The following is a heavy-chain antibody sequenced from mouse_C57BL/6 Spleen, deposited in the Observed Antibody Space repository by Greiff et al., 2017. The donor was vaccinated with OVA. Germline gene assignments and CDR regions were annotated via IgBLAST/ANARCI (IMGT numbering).Heavy chain of an antibody. CDR2: IHPNSGST. CDR3: ARGYGYYAMDY. Sequence: QVQLKESGAELVKPGASVKLSCKASGYTFTSYWMHWVKQRPGQGLEWIGLIHPNSGSTNYNEKFKSKATLTVDKSSSTAYMQLSSLTSEDSAVYYCARGYGYYAMDYWGQGTSVTVSS. V-gene: IGHV1-64*01. D-gene: IGHD2-10*02. CDR1: GYTFTSYW. J-gene: IGHJ4*01.